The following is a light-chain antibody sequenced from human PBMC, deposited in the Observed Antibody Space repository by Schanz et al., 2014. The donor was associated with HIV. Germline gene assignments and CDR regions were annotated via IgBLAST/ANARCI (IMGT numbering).Light chain of an antibody. CDR2: TQD. Sequence: QSLLTQPPSASGIPGQTVTISCSGSISTIARRTVDWYQHLPGTAPRLLIYTQDQRPSGVSSRFSGSKSGNTASLTISGLQAEDEADYYCSSYTSSSTYVVFGGGTKLTVL. V-gene: IGLV1-44*01. J-gene: IGLJ2*01. CDR1: ISTIARRT. CDR3: SSYTSSSTYVV.